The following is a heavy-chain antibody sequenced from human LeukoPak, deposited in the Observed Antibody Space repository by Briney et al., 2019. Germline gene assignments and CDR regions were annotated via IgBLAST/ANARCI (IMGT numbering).Heavy chain of an antibody. J-gene: IGHJ3*02. CDR1: GFTFSSYW. V-gene: IGHV3-74*01. CDR3: ARQIIGVGHTLDI. CDR2: IYTDGSGT. D-gene: IGHD3-10*01. Sequence: PGGSLRLSCAASGFTFSSYWMHWVRQVPGKGLVWVSRIYTDGSGTDYADSVKGRFTISRDNAKNTLYMQMNSLRAEDTAVYYCARQIIGVGHTLDIWGQGTIVTVSS.